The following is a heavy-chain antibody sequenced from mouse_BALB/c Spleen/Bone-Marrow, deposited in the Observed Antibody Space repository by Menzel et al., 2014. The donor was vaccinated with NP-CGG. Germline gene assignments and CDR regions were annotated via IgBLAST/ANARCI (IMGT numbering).Heavy chain of an antibody. V-gene: IGHV5-9-2*01. CDR3: ARHAYYDQTEVSFVY. CDR1: GFSFNSYG. Sequence: EVKVVESGGGSVKSGGSLKLSCAASGFSFNSYGMSWVRQTPEKRLEWVATISGGGSYTFYPDSVKGRFTISRDNAKNNLYLQLSSLGSENTALYYCARHAYYDQTEVSFVYWGQGTLVTVSA. CDR2: ISGGGSYT. D-gene: IGHD2-4*01. J-gene: IGHJ3*01.